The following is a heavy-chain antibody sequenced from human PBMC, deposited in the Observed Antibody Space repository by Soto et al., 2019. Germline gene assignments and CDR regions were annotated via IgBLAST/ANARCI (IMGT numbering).Heavy chain of an antibody. J-gene: IGHJ6*02. Sequence: QVQLQESGPGLVKPSETLSLTCTVSGGSISSGGYWSWVRQRPGKGLEWIGYIYSSGSTYYSPSLVSLTSMSIDTSKNNCSLNMSSVTAADTAVYYSAIERGSYVMDVWGQGTTFTVS. CDR1: GGSISSGGY. CDR2: IYSSGST. CDR3: AIERGSYVMDV. V-gene: IGHV4-31*01.